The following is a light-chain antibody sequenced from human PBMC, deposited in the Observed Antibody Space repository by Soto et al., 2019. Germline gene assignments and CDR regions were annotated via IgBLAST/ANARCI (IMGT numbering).Light chain of an antibody. CDR3: QTWGTVGI. Sequence: QPVLTQSPSASASLGASVKLTCTLSSGHNSNAVAWHQQQPGKGPRFLMKLNSDGSHRKGDGVPDRFSGSSSGAERHLTISSLQSEDEAAYYCQTWGTVGIFGGGTKLTVL. CDR2: LNSDGSH. J-gene: IGLJ2*01. V-gene: IGLV4-69*01. CDR1: SGHNSNA.